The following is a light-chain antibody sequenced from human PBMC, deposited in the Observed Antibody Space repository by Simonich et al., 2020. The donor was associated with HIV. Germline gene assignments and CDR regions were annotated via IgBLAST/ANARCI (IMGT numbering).Light chain of an antibody. J-gene: IGKJ1*01. V-gene: IGKV1-39*01. CDR2: AAS. CDR1: QYITKY. CDR3: QQSYSTLWT. Sequence: DIQVTQSPSSLSASVGERVTITCRASQYITKYLNWYQQKPGKSPELLIYAASNLQSGVPSRVSGSGSGTDFTLTISSLQPEDFATYYCQQSYSTLWTFGQGTKVEIK.